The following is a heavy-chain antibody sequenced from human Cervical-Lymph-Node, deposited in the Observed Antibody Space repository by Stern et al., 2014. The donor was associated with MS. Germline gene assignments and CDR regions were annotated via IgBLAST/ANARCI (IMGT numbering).Heavy chain of an antibody. CDR3: AKFARLNGALERFSYFDY. D-gene: IGHD3-3*01. V-gene: IGHV4-4*02. CDR2: IFPSGST. J-gene: IGHJ4*02. CDR1: GGSIGSSYW. Sequence: QVQLQESGPGLVKPSGTLSLTCAVSGGSIGSSYWWSWVRQPPGKGLEWIGEIFPSGSTHYNPSLKSRVTISIDKSNNQFSLKMNSMTAADTAVYYCAKFARLNGALERFSYFDYWGQGTLVTVSS.